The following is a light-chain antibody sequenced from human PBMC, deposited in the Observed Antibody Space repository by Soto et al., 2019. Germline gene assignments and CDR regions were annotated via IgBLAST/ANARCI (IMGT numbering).Light chain of an antibody. CDR2: DAS. V-gene: IGKV3-20*01. J-gene: IGKJ1*01. CDR3: QQYGSSPTT. CDR1: QSVSSSY. Sequence: EIALTQSPGTLSLSPGARATLSCRASQSVSSSYLAWYQQKPGQAPRLLIFDASSRATGISDRFSGSGSGTDFTLTISRLEPEDFAVYYCQQYGSSPTTFGQGTKVDI.